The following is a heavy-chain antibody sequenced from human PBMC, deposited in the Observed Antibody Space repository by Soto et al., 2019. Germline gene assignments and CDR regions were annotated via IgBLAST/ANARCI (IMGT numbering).Heavy chain of an antibody. CDR1: GGSFSGYY. CDR2: INHSGST. D-gene: IGHD3-10*01. J-gene: IGHJ6*02. Sequence: PSETLSLTCPVYGGSFSGYYWSWIRQPPGKGLEWIGEINHSGSTNYNPSLKSRVTISVDTSKNQFSLKLSSVTAADTAVYYCASFYGSGSSPPAHYYYYYGMDVWGQGTAVT. V-gene: IGHV4-34*01. CDR3: ASFYGSGSSPPAHYYYYYGMDV.